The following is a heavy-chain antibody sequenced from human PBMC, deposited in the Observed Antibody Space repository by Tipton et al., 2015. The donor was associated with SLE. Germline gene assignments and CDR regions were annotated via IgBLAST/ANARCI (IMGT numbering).Heavy chain of an antibody. CDR3: AGGAEQDIVVVVAATLDY. CDR1: GGTFSSYA. D-gene: IGHD2-15*01. V-gene: IGHV1-69*01. J-gene: IGHJ4*02. Sequence: QVQLVQSGPEVKKPGSSVKVSCKASGGTFSSYAISWVRQAPGQGLEWMGGIIPIFGTANYAQKFQGRVTITADESTSTAYMELSSLRSEDTAVYYCAGGAEQDIVVVVAATLDYWGQGTLVTVSS. CDR2: IIPIFGTA.